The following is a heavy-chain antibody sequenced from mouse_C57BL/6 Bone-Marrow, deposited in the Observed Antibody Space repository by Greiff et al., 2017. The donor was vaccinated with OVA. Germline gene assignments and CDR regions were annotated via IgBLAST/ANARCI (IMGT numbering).Heavy chain of an antibody. J-gene: IGHJ2*01. CDR3: ARHPDF. CDR1: GFTFSSYT. Sequence: EVMLVESGGGLVKPGGSLKLSYAASGFTFSSYTMSWVRQTPEKRLEWVATISGGGGNTYYPDSVKGRFTISRDNAKNTLYLQMSSLRSEDTALYYCARHPDFWGQGTTLTVSS. CDR2: ISGGGGNT. V-gene: IGHV5-9*01.